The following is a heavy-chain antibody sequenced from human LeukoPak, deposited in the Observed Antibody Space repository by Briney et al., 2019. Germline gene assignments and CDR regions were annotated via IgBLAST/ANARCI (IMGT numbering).Heavy chain of an antibody. J-gene: IGHJ4*02. CDR2: ISSSGSTI. CDR3: ATNGEGFDY. Sequence: GGSLRLFCAASGFTFSSYEMNWVRQAPGKGLEWVSYISSSGSTIYYADSVKGRFTISRDNAKNSLYLQMNSLRAEDTAVYYCATNGEGFDYWGQGTLVTVSS. CDR1: GFTFSSYE. D-gene: IGHD2-8*01. V-gene: IGHV3-48*03.